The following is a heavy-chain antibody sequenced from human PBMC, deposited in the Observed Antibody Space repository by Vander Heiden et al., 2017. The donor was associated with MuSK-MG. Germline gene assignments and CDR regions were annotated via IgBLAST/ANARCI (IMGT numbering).Heavy chain of an antibody. D-gene: IGHD7-27*01. V-gene: IGHV2-5*01. CDR3: AHSWRFNWAQGYYFDY. CDR1: GFSLSTSGVG. CDR2: IDGNDNK. J-gene: IGHJ4*02. Sequence: QITLTPPGPTPVKPTQTPTLTCTFPGFSLSTSGVGVGWIRQPPGKALEWLALIDGNDNKRYSPSLKSRLTITKDPSKNQVVLTMTNMDPVNTATYYGAHSWRFNWAQGYYFDYWGQGTLVTVSS.